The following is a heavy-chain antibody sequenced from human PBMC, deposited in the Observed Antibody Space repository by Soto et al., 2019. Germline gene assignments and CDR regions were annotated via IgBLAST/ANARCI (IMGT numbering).Heavy chain of an antibody. V-gene: IGHV4-61*01. CDR1: GGSVSSGSYY. J-gene: IGHJ6*02. D-gene: IGHD3-3*01. CDR2: IYYSGST. CDR3: ARAVEWLLWGMDV. Sequence: SETLSLTCTVSGGSVSSGSYYWSWIRQPPGKGLEWIGYIYYSGSTNYNPSLKSRVTISVDTSKNQFSLKLSSVTAADTAVYYCARAVEWLLWGMDVWGQGTTVTVSS.